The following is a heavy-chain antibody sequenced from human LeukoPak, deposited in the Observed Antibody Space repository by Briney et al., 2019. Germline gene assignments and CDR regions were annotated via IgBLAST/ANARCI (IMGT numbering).Heavy chain of an antibody. D-gene: IGHD6-19*01. J-gene: IGHJ4*02. CDR2: TYYRSKWYN. V-gene: IGHV6-1*01. Sequence: SQTLSLTCDISGDSVCSNNGAWNWIRQSPSRGLEWLGRTYYRSKWYNDYAGSLNGRITISPDTSKNQFSLHLNSVTPEDTAVYYCARDLGNTGWYTFDYWGQGILVTVSS. CDR3: ARDLGNTGWYTFDY. CDR1: GDSVCSNNGA.